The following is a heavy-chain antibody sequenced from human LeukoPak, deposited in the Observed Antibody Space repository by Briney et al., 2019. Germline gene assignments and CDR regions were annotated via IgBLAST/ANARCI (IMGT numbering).Heavy chain of an antibody. Sequence: SETLSLTCAVYGGSLSGHYWSWIRQPPGKGLEWIGEINHSGSTNYNPSLKSRVTISVDTSKNQFSLKLTSVTAADTAVYYCARLQATVSIHSYFDYWGQGALVTVSS. J-gene: IGHJ4*02. CDR2: INHSGST. D-gene: IGHD4-17*01. CDR1: GGSLSGHY. CDR3: ARLQATVSIHSYFDY. V-gene: IGHV4-34*01.